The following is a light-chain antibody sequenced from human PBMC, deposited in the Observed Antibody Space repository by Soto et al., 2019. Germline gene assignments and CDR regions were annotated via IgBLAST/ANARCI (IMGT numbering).Light chain of an antibody. CDR3: QQYGYSRT. V-gene: IGKV3-20*01. CDR2: GSS. J-gene: IGKJ1*01. CDR1: QTLSSRH. Sequence: EFVLTQSPGTLSLSPGERATLSCRASQTLSSRHLAWYQQKPGQAPRLLIYGSSSRATDIPDRFSGSGSGTGFTLTISTLEPEDFAIYYCQQYGYSRTFGQGTKVDIK.